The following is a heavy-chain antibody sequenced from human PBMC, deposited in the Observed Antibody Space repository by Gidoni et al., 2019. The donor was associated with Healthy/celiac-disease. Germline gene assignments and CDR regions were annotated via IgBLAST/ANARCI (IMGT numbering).Heavy chain of an antibody. V-gene: IGHV1-2*04. CDR1: GYTFTGYY. Sequence: QVQLVQSGAEVKKPGASVKVSCKASGYTFTGYYMHWVRQAPGQGLEWMGWINPNSGGTNYAQKLQGWVTMTRDTSISTAYMELSRLRSDDTAVYYCARGGQVSSSWYADYWGQGTLVTVSS. D-gene: IGHD6-13*01. J-gene: IGHJ4*02. CDR2: INPNSGGT. CDR3: ARGGQVSSSWYADY.